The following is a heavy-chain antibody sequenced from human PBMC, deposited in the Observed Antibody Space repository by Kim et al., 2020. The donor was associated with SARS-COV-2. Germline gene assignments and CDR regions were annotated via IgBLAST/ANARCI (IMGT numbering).Heavy chain of an antibody. V-gene: IGHV3-23*01. J-gene: IGHJ4*02. Sequence: SVKGRFTNSRDNSKNTLYLQMNSLRAEDTAVYYCAKFEGRGSGWHDYFEYWGQGTLVTVSS. CDR3: AKFEGRGSGWHDYFEY. D-gene: IGHD6-19*01.